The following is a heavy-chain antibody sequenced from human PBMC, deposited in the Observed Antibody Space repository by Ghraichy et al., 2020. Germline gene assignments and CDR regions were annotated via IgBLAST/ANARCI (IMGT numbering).Heavy chain of an antibody. V-gene: IGHV3-15*01. CDR2: IKGKFDGETT. Sequence: GGSLRLSCVGSGFIFNDAWMSWVRQAPGKGLEWVGRIKGKFDGETTDYAAPVKGRFTISKDYSQNRLFLQMDSLKTEDTAVYFCTGPRGYNFGYSKDYYGMDVWGQGTTVTVSS. CDR3: TGPRGYNFGYSKDYYGMDV. J-gene: IGHJ6*02. CDR1: GFIFNDAW. D-gene: IGHD5-18*01.